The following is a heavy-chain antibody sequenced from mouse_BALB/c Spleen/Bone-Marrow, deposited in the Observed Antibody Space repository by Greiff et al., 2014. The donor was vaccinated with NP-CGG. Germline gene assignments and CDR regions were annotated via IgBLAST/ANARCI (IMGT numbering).Heavy chain of an antibody. D-gene: IGHD1-1*01. CDR1: GSTFTNYT. J-gene: IGHJ4*01. V-gene: IGHV1-4*01. CDR2: INPSSGYT. Sequence: QVQLKEFGAELARPGASVQMSCKAFGSTFTNYTMHWIKQRPGQGLEWIGYINPSSGYTNYSQKFKVKATLTADKSSSTAYMQLSSLTSEASAVYYCARGHYGSSYSAVDYWGQGTSVTVSS. CDR3: ARGHYGSSYSAVDY.